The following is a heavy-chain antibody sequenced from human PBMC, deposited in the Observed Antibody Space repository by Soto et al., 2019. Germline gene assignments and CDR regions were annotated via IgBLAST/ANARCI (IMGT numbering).Heavy chain of an antibody. Sequence: QVQLQESGPGLVKPSETLSLTCTVSGGSVSSANYYWSWIRQPPGKGLEWIGYIYSVGSSNYNPSLKSXXSXSXXTSNNQFSLKVTSVTAADTAVYYCARATLTLSLDYWGQGTLVTVSS. D-gene: IGHD4-17*01. V-gene: IGHV4-61*01. CDR1: GGSVSSANYY. J-gene: IGHJ4*02. CDR3: ARATLTLSLDY. CDR2: IYSVGSS.